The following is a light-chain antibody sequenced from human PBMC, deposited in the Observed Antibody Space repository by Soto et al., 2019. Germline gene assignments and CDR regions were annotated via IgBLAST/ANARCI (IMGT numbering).Light chain of an antibody. CDR2: DVS. Sequence: QSALTQPASVSGAPGQSITISCTRTSSDFGDDNYVSWYRQHPGKAPKLIIYDVSNRPTGVSNRFSGSKSGNTASLTISGLQAEDEADYYCSSYLSSTIPYVFGTGTKVTVL. CDR3: SSYLSSTIPYV. V-gene: IGLV2-14*01. CDR1: SSDFGDDNY. J-gene: IGLJ1*01.